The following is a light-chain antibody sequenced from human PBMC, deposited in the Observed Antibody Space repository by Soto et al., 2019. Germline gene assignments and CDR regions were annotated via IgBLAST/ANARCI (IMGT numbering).Light chain of an antibody. CDR1: SSNIGDNY. CDR2: ENN. J-gene: IGLJ2*01. Sequence: QSVLTQPPSVSAAPGQKVTISCSGSSSNIGDNYVSWYQQFPRTAPKLLIYENNKRPSGIPDRFSGSKSGTSATLAITGLQTGDEADYYCGTWDSSLSAVVFGGGTQLTVL. CDR3: GTWDSSLSAVV. V-gene: IGLV1-51*02.